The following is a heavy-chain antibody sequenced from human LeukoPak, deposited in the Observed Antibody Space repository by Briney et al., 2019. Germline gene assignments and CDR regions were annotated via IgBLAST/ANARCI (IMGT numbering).Heavy chain of an antibody. V-gene: IGHV3-74*01. CDR2: LNSDGSST. D-gene: IGHD3-16*01. CDR1: GFTFSRYW. J-gene: IGHJ4*02. CDR3: AREEGGSYFDY. Sequence: PGGSLRLSCEASGFTFSRYWMHWVRHAPGKGLVWVSRLNSDGSSTRYADPVKGRFTISRDNAKNTLYLQMNSLRAEDTAVYYCAREEGGSYFDYWGQGSLVTVSS.